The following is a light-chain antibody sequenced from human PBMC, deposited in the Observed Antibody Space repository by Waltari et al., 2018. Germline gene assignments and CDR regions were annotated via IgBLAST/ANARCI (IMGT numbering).Light chain of an antibody. V-gene: IGLV2-23*01. Sequence: QSALTQPASVSGSPGQSITISCTEASSGVGSYNLVSWYQQHPGKAPKVILYEGGKRPSGVSKRFSGSKSGNTASLTISGLQSDDEAEYFCSSYTGTATPRVFGGGTRLTVL. J-gene: IGLJ3*02. CDR1: SSGVGSYNL. CDR2: EGG. CDR3: SSYTGTATPRV.